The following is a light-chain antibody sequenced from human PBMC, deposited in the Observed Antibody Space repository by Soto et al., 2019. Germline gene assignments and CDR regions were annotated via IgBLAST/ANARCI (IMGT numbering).Light chain of an antibody. CDR3: QQTYSTPRA. CDR1: QSISNY. V-gene: IGKV1-39*01. Sequence: DIQMTQSPSSLSASIGDRITITCRASQSISNYLNWYQQRPGKAPKLLIYAASSLPGGVPSRFCGSGSGTDFTLTITSLQPEDCATYFCQQTYSTPRAFGQGTKVDIK. J-gene: IGKJ1*01. CDR2: AAS.